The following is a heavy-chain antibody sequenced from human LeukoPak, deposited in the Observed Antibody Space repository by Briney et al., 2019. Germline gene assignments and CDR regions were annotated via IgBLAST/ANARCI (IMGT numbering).Heavy chain of an antibody. CDR1: GGSISSYY. Sequence: PSETLSLTCSVSGGSISSYYWSWIRQPPGKGLEWIGYIYHSGSTYYNPSLKSRVTISVDRSKNQFSLKLSSVTAADTAVYYCARGGAYYYGMDVWGQGTTVTVSS. J-gene: IGHJ6*02. D-gene: IGHD3-16*01. V-gene: IGHV4-30-2*01. CDR2: IYHSGST. CDR3: ARGGAYYYGMDV.